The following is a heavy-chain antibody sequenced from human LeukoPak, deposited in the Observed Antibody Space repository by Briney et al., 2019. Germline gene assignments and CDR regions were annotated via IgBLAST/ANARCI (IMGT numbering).Heavy chain of an antibody. CDR2: ISSSSSYI. J-gene: IGHJ4*02. D-gene: IGHD2-2*02. Sequence: GGSLRLXCAASGFTFSSYSMNWVRQAPGKALEWVSSISSSSSYIYYADSVKGRFTISRDNAKNSLYLQMNSLRAEDTAVYYCARTLFCSSTSCYKGDFDYWGQGTLVTVSS. CDR3: ARTLFCSSTSCYKGDFDY. CDR1: GFTFSSYS. V-gene: IGHV3-21*01.